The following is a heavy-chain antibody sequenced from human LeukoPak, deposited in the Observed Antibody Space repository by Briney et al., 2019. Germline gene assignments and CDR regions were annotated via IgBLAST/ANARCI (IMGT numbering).Heavy chain of an antibody. V-gene: IGHV1-18*01. CDR1: GYTFTSYG. J-gene: IGHJ6*02. D-gene: IGHD6-19*01. CDR3: ARASSSGWYDNYYGMDV. CDR2: ISAYNGNT. Sequence: GASVTVSCTASGYTFTSYGISWVRQAPGQGLEWMGWISAYNGNTNYAQKLQGRVTMTTDTSTSTAYMELRSLRSDDTAVYYCARASSSGWYDNYYGMDVWGQGTTVTVSS.